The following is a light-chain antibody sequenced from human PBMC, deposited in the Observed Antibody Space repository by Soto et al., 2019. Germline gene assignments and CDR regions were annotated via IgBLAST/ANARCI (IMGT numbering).Light chain of an antibody. J-gene: IGKJ5*01. CDR3: QQHSNWPIT. CDR2: EAS. Sequence: EIVLTQSPATVTVSPGERVTLSCRASENINNYLAWYQQRPGQAPRLLIYEASSRATGVPARFIGSGSGTDFTLTISSLEPEDFAIYYCQQHSNWPITFGQGTRLEI. CDR1: ENINNY. V-gene: IGKV3-11*01.